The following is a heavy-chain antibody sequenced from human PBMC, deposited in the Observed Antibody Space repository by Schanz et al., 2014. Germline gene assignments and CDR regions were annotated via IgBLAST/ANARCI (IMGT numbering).Heavy chain of an antibody. Sequence: EVQLVESGGDLVQPGGSLRLSCSASGFTFSTFAMHWVRQAPGRGLEWVSIISGSGGNTYYADAVRGRFTISRDNSKTTVYLQMNSLRAEDTAVYYCAKDAENTAMITDYFDYWGQGTLVTVAS. D-gene: IGHD5-18*01. CDR1: GFTFSTFA. CDR2: ISGSGGNT. J-gene: IGHJ4*02. V-gene: IGHV3-23*04. CDR3: AKDAENTAMITDYFDY.